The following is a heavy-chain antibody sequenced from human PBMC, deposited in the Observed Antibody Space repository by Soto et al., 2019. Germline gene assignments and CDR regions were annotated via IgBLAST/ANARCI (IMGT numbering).Heavy chain of an antibody. J-gene: IGHJ5*02. CDR3: ARHGMYYYDSSGYYRNWFDP. D-gene: IGHD3-22*01. V-gene: IGHV4-59*01. CDR2: IYYSGST. Sequence: SETLSLTCTVSGGSISSYYWSWIRQPPGKGLEWIGYIYYSGSTNYNPSLKSRVTISVDTSKNQFSLKLSSVTAADTAVYYCARHGMYYYDSSGYYRNWFDPWGQGTLVTVS. CDR1: GGSISSYY.